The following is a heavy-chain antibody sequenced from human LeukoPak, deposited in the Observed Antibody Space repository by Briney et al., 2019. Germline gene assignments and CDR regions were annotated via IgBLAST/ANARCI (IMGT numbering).Heavy chain of an antibody. CDR2: INSDGSST. V-gene: IGHV3-74*01. Sequence: GGSLRLSCAASGFTFSSYWMHWVRQAPGKGLVWVSRINSDGSSTSYADSVKGRFTIPRDNAKNTLYLQMNSLRAEDTAVYYCARGIGIAAAFFDYWGQGTLVTVSS. CDR3: ARGIGIAAAFFDY. D-gene: IGHD6-13*01. J-gene: IGHJ4*02. CDR1: GFTFSSYW.